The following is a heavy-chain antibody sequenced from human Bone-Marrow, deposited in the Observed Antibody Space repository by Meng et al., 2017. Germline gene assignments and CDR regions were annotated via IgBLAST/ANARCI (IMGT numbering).Heavy chain of an antibody. CDR3: AREGRSHQVGVSVY. CDR1: GGSISTYY. V-gene: IGHV4-59*01. D-gene: IGHD2-21*01. CDR2: INYSGRT. J-gene: IGHJ4*02. Sequence: QVQLQESGPGLVKPSETLSLTCTVSGGSISTYYWSWIRQSPEKGLEWIGYINYSGRTNYIPSLRSRATISVDPSKNQFSLNLRSVTAADTAVYYCAREGRSHQVGVSVYWGQGNLVTVSS.